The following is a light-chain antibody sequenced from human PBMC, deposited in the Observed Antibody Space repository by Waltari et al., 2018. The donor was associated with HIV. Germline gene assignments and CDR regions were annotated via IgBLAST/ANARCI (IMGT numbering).Light chain of an antibody. CDR1: RIILCISNNHNY. CDR2: WTS. V-gene: IGKV4-1*01. J-gene: IGKJ4*01. CDR3: QQYYTFGPT. Sequence: DIVMTQSPNSLAVSLGGRATINFRSIRIILCISNNHNYLARYQQQQSQSPKVLIYWTSTRASGVPDRFSGSGTGTNFSLTISSLQSDDVALYYCQQYYTFGPTFGGGTKVE.